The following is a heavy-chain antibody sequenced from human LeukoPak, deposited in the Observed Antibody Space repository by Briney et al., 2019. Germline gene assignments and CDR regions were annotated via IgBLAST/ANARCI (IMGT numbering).Heavy chain of an antibody. D-gene: IGHD4-11*01. Sequence: SETLSLTCAVYGGSFSGYYWSWIRQPPGKGLEWIGYIYYSGSTYYNPSLKSRVTISVDTSKNQFSLKLSSVTAADTAVYYCARHGTTVTTKTAFDPWGQGTLVTVSS. CDR3: ARHGTTVTTKTAFDP. V-gene: IGHV4-59*08. CDR1: GGSFSGYY. CDR2: IYYSGST. J-gene: IGHJ5*01.